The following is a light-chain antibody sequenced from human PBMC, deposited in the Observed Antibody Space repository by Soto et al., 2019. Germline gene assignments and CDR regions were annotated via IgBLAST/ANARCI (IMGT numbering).Light chain of an antibody. V-gene: IGKV3-11*01. J-gene: IGKJ5*01. CDR2: YAS. Sequence: EIVMTQSPATLSLSPVERATLSCRASQSVSSYLAWYHQKHGQAPRLLIYYASNRATGIPARFSGSGSGTDFTLTISSLEPEDFAVYYCQQRSNWAITFGQGTRLE. CDR3: QQRSNWAIT. CDR1: QSVSSY.